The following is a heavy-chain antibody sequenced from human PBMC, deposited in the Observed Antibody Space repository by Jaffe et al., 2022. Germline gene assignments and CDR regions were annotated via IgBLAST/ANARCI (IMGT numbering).Heavy chain of an antibody. CDR2: IYHSGST. CDR3: ARVPWGGLKQYHYYYMDV. V-gene: IGHV4-30-2*01. Sequence: QLQLQESGSGLVKPSQTLSLTCAVSGGSISSGGYSWSWIRQPPGKGLEWIGYIYHSGSTYYNPSLKSRVTISVDRSKNQFSLKLSSVTAADTAVYYCARVPWGGLKQYHYYYMDVWGKGTTVTVSS. CDR1: GGSISSGGYS. D-gene: IGHD3-16*01. J-gene: IGHJ6*03.